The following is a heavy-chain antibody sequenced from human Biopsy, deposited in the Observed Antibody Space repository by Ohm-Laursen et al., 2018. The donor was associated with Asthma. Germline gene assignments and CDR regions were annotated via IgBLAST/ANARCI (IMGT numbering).Heavy chain of an antibody. Sequence: TLSLTCTVSGASIKTDDHYWSWLRQPPGKGLEWFGFIHYSGRTSYNPSLKGGVTISVDTSKNQFSLKLSSVTAADTAAYYCARASVAASSNWFDPWGQGTLVTVSS. CDR2: IHYSGRT. J-gene: IGHJ5*02. CDR1: GASIKTDDHY. V-gene: IGHV4-30-4*01. CDR3: ARASVAASSNWFDP. D-gene: IGHD6-19*01.